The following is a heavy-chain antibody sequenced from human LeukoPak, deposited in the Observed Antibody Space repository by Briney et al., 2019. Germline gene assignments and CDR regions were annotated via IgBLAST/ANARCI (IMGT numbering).Heavy chain of an antibody. J-gene: IGHJ4*02. Sequence: GGSLRLSCAASGFTFSNAWMSWVRQAPGKGLEWVSAISGSGGSTYYADSVKGRFTISRDNSKNTLYLQMNSLRAEDTAVYYCAKFLPTHIVVANYYFDYWGRGTLVTVSS. V-gene: IGHV3-23*01. D-gene: IGHD2-21*01. CDR1: GFTFSNAW. CDR2: ISGSGGST. CDR3: AKFLPTHIVVANYYFDY.